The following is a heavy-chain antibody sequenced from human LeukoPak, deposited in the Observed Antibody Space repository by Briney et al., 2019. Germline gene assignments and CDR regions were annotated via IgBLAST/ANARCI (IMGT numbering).Heavy chain of an antibody. CDR2: ISGSGDST. J-gene: IGHJ3*02. V-gene: IGHV3-23*01. CDR3: AKCHYYDRSGYYYHALDI. D-gene: IGHD3-22*01. Sequence: PGGSLRLSCAASEFIFGSYAMTWVRQGPGKGLEWVSTISGSGDSTYYADSVKGRFTISRDNSKNTLYLEMNSLRAEDTAVHYCAKCHYYDRSGYYYHALDIWGQGTMVTVSS. CDR1: EFIFGSYA.